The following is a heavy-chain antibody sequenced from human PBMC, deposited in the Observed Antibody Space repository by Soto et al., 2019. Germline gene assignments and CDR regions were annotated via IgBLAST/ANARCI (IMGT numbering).Heavy chain of an antibody. CDR1: GFTFSSYG. D-gene: IGHD6-13*01. CDR2: ISYDGSNK. V-gene: IGHV3-30*18. Sequence: QVQLVESGGVVVQPGRSLRLSCAASGFTFSSYGMHWVRQAPGKGLEWVAVISYDGSNKYYADSVKGRFTISRDNSKNTLYLQMNSLRAEDTAVYYCAKDYSIAAAGTWWFDPWGQGTLVTVSS. J-gene: IGHJ5*02. CDR3: AKDYSIAAAGTWWFDP.